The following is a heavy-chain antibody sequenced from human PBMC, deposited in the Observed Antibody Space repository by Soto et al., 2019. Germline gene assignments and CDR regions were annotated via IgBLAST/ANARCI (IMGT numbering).Heavy chain of an antibody. V-gene: IGHV3-30-3*01. CDR3: ARDRARGSSSLLYYYYGMDV. CDR1: GFTFSSYA. Sequence: GGSLRLSCAASGFTFSSYAMHWVRQAPGKGLEWVAVISYDGSNKYYADSVKGRFTISRDNSKNTLYLQMNSLRAEDTAVYYWARDRARGSSSLLYYYYGMDVWGQGTTVTVSS. CDR2: ISYDGSNK. J-gene: IGHJ6*02. D-gene: IGHD6-13*01.